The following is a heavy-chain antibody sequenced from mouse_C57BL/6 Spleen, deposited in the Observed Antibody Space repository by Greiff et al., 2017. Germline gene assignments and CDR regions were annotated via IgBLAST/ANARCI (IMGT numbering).Heavy chain of an antibody. V-gene: IGHV1-69*01. CDR3: ARGYGSRFDY. J-gene: IGHJ2*01. CDR1: GYTFTSYW. D-gene: IGHD1-1*01. CDR2: IDPSDSYT. Sequence: VQLQQPGAELVMPGASVKLSCKASGYTFTSYWMHWVKQRPGQGLEWIGEIDPSDSYTNYNQKFKGKSTLTVDKSSSTAYMQLSSLTSEDSAVYYGARGYGSRFDYWGQGTTLTVSS.